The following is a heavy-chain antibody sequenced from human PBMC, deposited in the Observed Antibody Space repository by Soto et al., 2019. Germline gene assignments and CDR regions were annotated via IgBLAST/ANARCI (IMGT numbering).Heavy chain of an antibody. CDR1: GDTFTTYD. CDR3: ARGRASGSYYLLDY. CDR2: INPNSGNI. Sequence: ASVKVSCKASGDTFTTYDINWVRQATGHGLEWMGWINPNSGNIGYAQRFQGRVTMTRDTAIRTAYMEVSSLRSDDTAVYYCARGRASGSYYLLDYWGQGTLVTVS. J-gene: IGHJ4*02. D-gene: IGHD3-10*01. V-gene: IGHV1-8*01.